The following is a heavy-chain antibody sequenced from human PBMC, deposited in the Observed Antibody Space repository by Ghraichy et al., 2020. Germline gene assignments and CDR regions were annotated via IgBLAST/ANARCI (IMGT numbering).Heavy chain of an antibody. CDR1: GGSFSGYY. Sequence: ESLNISCAVYGGSFSGYYWTWIRQPPGKGLEWIGEINHSGSTTYNPSLKSRVTISVDTSKSQFSLKLSSVTAADTAVYYCARGAVSNHPFWGYWGQGTLVTVSS. D-gene: IGHD2/OR15-2a*01. CDR3: ARGAVSNHPFWGY. CDR2: INHSGST. J-gene: IGHJ4*02. V-gene: IGHV4-34*01.